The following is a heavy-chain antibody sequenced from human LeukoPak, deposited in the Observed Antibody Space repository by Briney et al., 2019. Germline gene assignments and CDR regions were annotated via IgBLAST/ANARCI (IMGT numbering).Heavy chain of an antibody. CDR1: GGSISSYY. CDR3: ARVRYYDSSGYYPTADY. V-gene: IGHV4-59*01. D-gene: IGHD3-22*01. J-gene: IGHJ4*02. CDR2: IYYSGST. Sequence: SEILSLTCTVSGGSISSYYWSWIRQPPGKGLEWIGYIYYSGSTNYNPSLKSRVTISVDTSKNQFSLKLSSVTAADTAVYYCARVRYYDSSGYYPTADYWGQGTLVTVSS.